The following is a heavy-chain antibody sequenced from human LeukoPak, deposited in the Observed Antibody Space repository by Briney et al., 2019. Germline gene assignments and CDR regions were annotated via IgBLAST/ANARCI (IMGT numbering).Heavy chain of an antibody. D-gene: IGHD3-10*01. CDR3: ARQESYNWYFDL. CDR1: GGSISSDDYY. V-gene: IGHV4-31*03. CDR2: IYYSGST. Sequence: KPSETLSLTCTVSGGSISSDDYYWSWIRQHPGKGLEWIGYIYYSGSTYYSPSLKSRLTISVDTSKNQFSLKLSSVTAADTAVFYCARQESYNWYFDLWGRGTLVTVSS. J-gene: IGHJ2*01.